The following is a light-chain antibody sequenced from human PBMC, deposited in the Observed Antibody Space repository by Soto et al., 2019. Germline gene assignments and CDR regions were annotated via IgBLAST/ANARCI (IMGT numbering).Light chain of an antibody. CDR3: LQYSSNPRT. CDR2: ATF. J-gene: IGKJ1*01. Sequence: DIPMTQSPSSLSASVGDRVTITCRASQAIRYDLGWYQQKPGTAPKRLIYATFTLQSGVPSRFSGSGSGTEFTLTINSLQPEDFATYYCLQYSSNPRTFGQGTRVDI. CDR1: QAIRYD. V-gene: IGKV1-17*01.